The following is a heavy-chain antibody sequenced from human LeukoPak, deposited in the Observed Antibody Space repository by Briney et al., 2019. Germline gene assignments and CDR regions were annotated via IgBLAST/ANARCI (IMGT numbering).Heavy chain of an antibody. J-gene: IGHJ5*02. Sequence: GGSLRLSCAASGFTLSDYAMNWVRQAPGKGLEWVSSISSSSSYIYYADSVKGRFTISRDNAKNSLYLQMNSLRAEDTAVYYCARDLIGMIRGVSSLDPWGQGTLVTVSS. V-gene: IGHV3-21*01. CDR1: GFTLSDYA. CDR2: ISSSSSYI. D-gene: IGHD3-10*01. CDR3: ARDLIGMIRGVSSLDP.